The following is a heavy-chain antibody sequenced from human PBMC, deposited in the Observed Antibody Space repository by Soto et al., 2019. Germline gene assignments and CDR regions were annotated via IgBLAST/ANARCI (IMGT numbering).Heavy chain of an antibody. D-gene: IGHD4-17*01. CDR1: GFSLSTGRMG. CDR2: IFSDNER. V-gene: IGHV2-26*01. J-gene: IGHJ6*02. Sequence: SGPTLVNPTETLTLTCTVSGFSLSTGRMGVSWIRQPPGKALEWLAHIFSDNERSYSTSMQGRLTISKDPSGSQVVLSMTNLDPVDTGTYYCVRMNADSYQFYYAMDVWGQGTTVTVSS. CDR3: VRMNADSYQFYYAMDV.